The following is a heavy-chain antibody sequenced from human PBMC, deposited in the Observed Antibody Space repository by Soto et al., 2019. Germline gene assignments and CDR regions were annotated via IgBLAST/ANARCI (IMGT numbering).Heavy chain of an antibody. J-gene: IGHJ4*02. CDR3: AREMRLYYYDSSGYLDY. D-gene: IGHD3-22*01. CDR1: GFTFSSYW. Sequence: EVQLVESGGGLVQPGGSLRLSCAASGFTFSSYWMSWVRQAPGKGLEWLANIKQDGSEKYYVGSVKGRFTISRDNAKNSLYLQMNSLRAEDTAVYYCAREMRLYYYDSSGYLDYWGQGTLVTVSS. CDR2: IKQDGSEK. V-gene: IGHV3-7*01.